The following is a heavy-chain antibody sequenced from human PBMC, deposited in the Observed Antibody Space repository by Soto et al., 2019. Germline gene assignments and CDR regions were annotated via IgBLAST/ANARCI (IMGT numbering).Heavy chain of an antibody. D-gene: IGHD6-6*01. CDR2: ISYDGSNK. CDR3: ARVVAARPASWYYYYGMDV. Sequence: GGSLRLSCAASGFTFSSYAMHWVRQAPGKGLEWVAVISYDGSNKYYADSVKGRFTISRDNSKNTLYLQMNSLRAEDTAVYYCARVVAARPASWYYYYGMDVWGQGTTVTVSS. CDR1: GFTFSSYA. V-gene: IGHV3-30-3*01. J-gene: IGHJ6*02.